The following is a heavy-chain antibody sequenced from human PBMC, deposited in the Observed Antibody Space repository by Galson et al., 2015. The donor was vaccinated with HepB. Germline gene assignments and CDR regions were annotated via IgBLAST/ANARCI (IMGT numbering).Heavy chain of an antibody. D-gene: IGHD5-18*01. CDR1: GFTFGDYA. CDR2: IRSKAYGGTT. V-gene: IGHV3-49*04. J-gene: IGHJ4*02. CDR3: TRSLRYSYGYGPFDY. Sequence: SLRLSCAASGFTFGDYAMSWVRQAPGKGLEWVGFIRSKAYGGTTEYAASVKGRFTISRDDSKSIAYLQMNSLKTEDTAVYYCTRSLRYSYGYGPFDYWGQGTLVTVSS.